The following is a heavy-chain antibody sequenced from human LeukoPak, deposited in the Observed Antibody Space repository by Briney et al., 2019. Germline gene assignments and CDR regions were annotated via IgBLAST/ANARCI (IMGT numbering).Heavy chain of an antibody. Sequence: GASVKVSCKASGYTFTGYYMHWVRQAPGQGLEWMGWINPNSGGTNYAQKFQGWVTMTRDTSISTAYMELSRLRSDDAAVYYCASTHTAMDFFDYWGQGTLVTVSS. CDR2: INPNSGGT. CDR3: ASTHTAMDFFDY. CDR1: GYTFTGYY. D-gene: IGHD5-18*01. J-gene: IGHJ4*02. V-gene: IGHV1-2*04.